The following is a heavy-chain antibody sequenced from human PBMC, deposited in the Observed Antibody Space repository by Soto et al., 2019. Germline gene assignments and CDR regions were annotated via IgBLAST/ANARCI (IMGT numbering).Heavy chain of an antibody. V-gene: IGHV1-18*01. D-gene: IGHD2-15*01. CDR1: GYTFTSYG. CDR2: ISAYNGNT. J-gene: IGHJ2*01. CDR3: ARGRLGYCSGGSCAKWYFDL. Sequence: GASVKVSCKASGYTFTSYGISWVRQAPGQGLERMGWISAYNGNTNYAQKLQGRVTMTTDTSTSTAYMELRSLRSDDTAVYYCARGRLGYCSGGSCAKWYFDLWGRGTLVTVSS.